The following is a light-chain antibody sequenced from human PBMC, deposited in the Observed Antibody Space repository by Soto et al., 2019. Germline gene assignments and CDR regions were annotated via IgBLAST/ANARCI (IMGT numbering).Light chain of an antibody. V-gene: IGKV1-12*01. J-gene: IGKJ2*01. Sequence: IPMIQSPSSVSSSIGDRVTITCRASQGIDNLLAWYQHKPGKAPKLLIYVASNLHSGVPSRFSGSGSGTEFTLTISSLQPEDFATYYCQQAKSVPYTCGQGTK. CDR2: VAS. CDR1: QGIDNL. CDR3: QQAKSVPYT.